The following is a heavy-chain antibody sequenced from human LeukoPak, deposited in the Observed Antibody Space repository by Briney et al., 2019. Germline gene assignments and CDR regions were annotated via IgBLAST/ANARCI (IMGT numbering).Heavy chain of an antibody. CDR3: ARVGVGTFDY. V-gene: IGHV4-38-2*02. CDR2: THHSGAT. Sequence: SETLSLTCSVSGYSISSGYNWGWIRQPPGKGPEWIGSTHHSGATFYNPSLKSRVTISVDTSKNQFSLKLSSVTAADTAVYYCARVGVGTFDYWGQGTLVTVSS. D-gene: IGHD3-3*01. CDR1: GYSISSGYN. J-gene: IGHJ4*02.